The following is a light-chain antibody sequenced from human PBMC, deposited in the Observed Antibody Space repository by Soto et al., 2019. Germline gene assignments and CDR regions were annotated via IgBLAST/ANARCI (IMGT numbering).Light chain of an antibody. J-gene: IGLJ2*01. V-gene: IGLV2-14*03. Sequence: QSVLTQPASVSGSPGQSITISCTGTSSDVGYYNYVSWYQHHPGKAPKLMIYDVSNRPSGVFNRFSGSKSGNTASLTISGLQAEDEADYYCSSYTSSSSVVFGGGTKLTVL. CDR3: SSYTSSSSVV. CDR2: DVS. CDR1: SSDVGYYNY.